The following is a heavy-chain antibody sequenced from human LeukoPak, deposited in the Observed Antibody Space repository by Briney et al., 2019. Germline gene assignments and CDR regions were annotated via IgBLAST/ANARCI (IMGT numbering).Heavy chain of an antibody. CDR3: AREAATFYYDISGYYRQTEAFDI. CDR2: ISSSSSYI. D-gene: IGHD3-22*01. CDR1: GFTFSSYS. Sequence: GGSLRLSCAASGFTFSSYSMNWVRQAPGKGLEWVSSISSSSSYIYYADSVKGRFTISRDNAKNSLYLQMNSLRAEDTAVYYCAREAATFYYDISGYYRQTEAFDIWGQGRLVTVSS. J-gene: IGHJ3*02. V-gene: IGHV3-21*01.